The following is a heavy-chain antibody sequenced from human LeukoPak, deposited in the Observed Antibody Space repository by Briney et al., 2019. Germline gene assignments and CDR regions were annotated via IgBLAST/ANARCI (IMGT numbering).Heavy chain of an antibody. CDR3: ARAAVAGSFDY. V-gene: IGHV3-21*01. CDR1: GFTFSSFN. CDR2: ISTSSDYV. D-gene: IGHD6-19*01. J-gene: IGHJ4*02. Sequence: GGSLRLSCAASGFTFSSFNMNWVRQGPGKGLEWVSSISTSSDYVYYADSVKGRFTISRDNAKNSLYLQMNSLRAEDTAVYYCARAAVAGSFDYWGQGTLVTVSS.